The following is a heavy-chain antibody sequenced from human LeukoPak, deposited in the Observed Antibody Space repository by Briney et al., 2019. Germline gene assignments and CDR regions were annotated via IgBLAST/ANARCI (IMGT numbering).Heavy chain of an antibody. Sequence: SETLSLTCAVYGGSFSGYYWSWIRRPPGKGLEWIGEINHSGSTNYNPSLKSRVTISVDTSKNQFSLKLSSVTAADTAVYYCARSTGYSYGAVGYWGQGTLVTVSS. J-gene: IGHJ4*02. CDR1: GGSFSGYY. CDR3: ARSTGYSYGAVGY. CDR2: INHSGST. V-gene: IGHV4-34*01. D-gene: IGHD5-18*01.